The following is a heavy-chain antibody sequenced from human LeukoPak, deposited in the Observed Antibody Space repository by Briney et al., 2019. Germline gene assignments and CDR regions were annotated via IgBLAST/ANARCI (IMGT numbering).Heavy chain of an antibody. CDR2: IRYDGSNK. CDR1: GFTFSSYW. J-gene: IGHJ4*02. Sequence: PGGSLRLSCAASGFTFSSYWMSWVRQAPGKGLEWVAFIRYDGSNKYYADSVKGRFTISRDNSKNTLYLQMNSLRAEDTAVYYCAKDDPGVDPFPFDYWGQGTLVTVSS. D-gene: IGHD3-3*01. CDR3: AKDDPGVDPFPFDY. V-gene: IGHV3-30*02.